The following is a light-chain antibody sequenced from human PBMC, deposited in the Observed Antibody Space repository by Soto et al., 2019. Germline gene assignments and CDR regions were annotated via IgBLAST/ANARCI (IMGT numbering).Light chain of an antibody. CDR1: RSNIGSNS. Sequence: VLTQPPSASGTPGQRVSISCSGSRSNIGSNSVNWYQHLPGTAPKLFIYDNNERPSGVPDRISGSKSGSAASLAISGLQSEDEADYYCAAWDDSLNGPVFGTGTKVTVL. CDR3: AAWDDSLNGPV. CDR2: DNN. J-gene: IGLJ1*01. V-gene: IGLV1-44*01.